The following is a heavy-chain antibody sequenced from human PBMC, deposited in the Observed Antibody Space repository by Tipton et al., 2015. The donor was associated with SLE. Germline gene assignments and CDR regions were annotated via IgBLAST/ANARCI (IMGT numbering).Heavy chain of an antibody. Sequence: TLSLTCTVSGYSISSGYYWGWIRQPPGKGLEWIGYIYTSGSTNYNPSLKSRVTISVDRSKNQFSLKLSSVTAADTAVYYCARDAHDAFDIWGQGTMVTVSS. CDR3: ARDAHDAFDI. J-gene: IGHJ3*02. V-gene: IGHV4-38-2*02. CDR2: IYTSGST. CDR1: GYSISSGYY.